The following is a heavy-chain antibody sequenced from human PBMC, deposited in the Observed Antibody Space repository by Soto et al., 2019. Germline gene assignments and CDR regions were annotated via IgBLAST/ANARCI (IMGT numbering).Heavy chain of an antibody. V-gene: IGHV3-23*01. CDR1: GFTFSSYA. Sequence: GGSLRLSCAASGFTFSSYAMSWVRQAPGKGLEWVSAISVSGGSTYYADSVKGRFTISRDNSKNTLYLQMNSLRAEDTAVYYCAKSLSARPDYFDYWGQGTLVTVSS. CDR3: AKSLSARPDYFDY. J-gene: IGHJ4*02. D-gene: IGHD6-6*01. CDR2: ISVSGGST.